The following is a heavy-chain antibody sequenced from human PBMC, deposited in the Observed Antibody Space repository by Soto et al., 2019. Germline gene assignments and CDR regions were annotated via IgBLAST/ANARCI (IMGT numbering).Heavy chain of an antibody. CDR1: GFTFSSHT. J-gene: IGHJ6*02. Sequence: EVQLLESGGGLVQPGGSLRLSCAASGFTFSSHTMTWVRQPPGKGLEWVSAISGSGGSTYYADSVKGRFTLSRDNSKNTLPLXXNSLRAEDTAVYYCAKAHGDYYDGSGVHYYYAMDVWGQGTTVTVSS. CDR2: ISGSGGST. V-gene: IGHV3-23*01. CDR3: AKAHGDYYDGSGVHYYYAMDV. D-gene: IGHD3-22*01.